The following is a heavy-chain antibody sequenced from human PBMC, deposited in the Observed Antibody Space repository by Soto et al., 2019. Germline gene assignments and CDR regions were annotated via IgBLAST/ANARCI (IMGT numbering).Heavy chain of an antibody. D-gene: IGHD6-19*01. Sequence: EVQLVESGGGLVQPGGSLRLSCAASGFTFSSYEMNWVRQAPGKGLEWVSYISSSGSTIYYADSVKDRFTISRDNAKNSLYLQMNSLRAEDTAVYYCARVRADSSGWYVGYFDYWGQGTLVTVSS. CDR1: GFTFSSYE. J-gene: IGHJ4*02. CDR2: ISSSGSTI. V-gene: IGHV3-48*03. CDR3: ARVRADSSGWYVGYFDY.